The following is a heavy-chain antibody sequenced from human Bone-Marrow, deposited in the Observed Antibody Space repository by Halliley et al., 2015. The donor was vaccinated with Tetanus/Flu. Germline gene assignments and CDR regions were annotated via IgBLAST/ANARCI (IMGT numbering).Heavy chain of an antibody. CDR2: VSNSGNT. CDR1: GGSISTYY. J-gene: IGHJ4*02. CDR3: ARLRSGLMDS. Sequence: TLSLTCTVSGGSISTYYWSWIRQPPGKGLEWLGSVSNSGNTYYNPSLKRRVTVSVDTSNHQFSLRLSSVTAADTAVYFCARLRSGLMDSWGQGTLVTVSS. V-gene: IGHV4-59*05. D-gene: IGHD3-3*01.